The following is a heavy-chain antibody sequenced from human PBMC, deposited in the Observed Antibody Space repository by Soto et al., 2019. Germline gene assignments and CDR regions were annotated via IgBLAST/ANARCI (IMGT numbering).Heavy chain of an antibody. J-gene: IGHJ4*02. CDR1: GGSISSYY. CDR2: IYYSGST. CDR3: ARDTQTLEFDY. V-gene: IGHV4-59*01. Sequence: SETLSLTCTVSGGSISSYYWSWIRQPPGKGLEWIGYIYYSGSTNYNPSLKSRVTISVDTSKNQFSLKLSSVTAADTAVYYCARDTQTLEFDYWGQGTLVTVSS.